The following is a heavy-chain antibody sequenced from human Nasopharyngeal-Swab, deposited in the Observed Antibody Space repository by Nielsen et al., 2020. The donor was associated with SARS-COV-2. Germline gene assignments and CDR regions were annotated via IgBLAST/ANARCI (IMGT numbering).Heavy chain of an antibody. CDR1: GFTFSDSA. CDR3: TRCGGGCYSGRDY. Sequence: GESLKISCAASGFTFSDSAIHWVRQASGKGLECVGRVRSKGNNYATAYSASVKGRFIIFRDDPTNTAYLQMNSLKTEDTAMYYCTRCGGGCYSGRDYWGQGTLVTVFS. D-gene: IGHD2-15*01. V-gene: IGHV3-73*01. J-gene: IGHJ4*02. CDR2: VRSKGNNYAT.